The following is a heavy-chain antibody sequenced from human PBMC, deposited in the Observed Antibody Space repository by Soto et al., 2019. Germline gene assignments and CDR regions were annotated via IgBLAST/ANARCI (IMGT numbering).Heavy chain of an antibody. CDR3: AREQTAVTPNFDY. J-gene: IGHJ4*02. CDR1: GYTFTTYY. V-gene: IGHV1-46*01. Sequence: QVQLVQSGAEVKRPGASVKASCKASGYTFTTYYLHWVRQAPGQGLEWMGMINPSGGTTSYAQQLQCRVTMTRDTSTSTVYMELSSLRSEDTAVYYCAREQTAVTPNFDYWGQGTLVTVSS. CDR2: INPSGGTT. D-gene: IGHD4-17*01.